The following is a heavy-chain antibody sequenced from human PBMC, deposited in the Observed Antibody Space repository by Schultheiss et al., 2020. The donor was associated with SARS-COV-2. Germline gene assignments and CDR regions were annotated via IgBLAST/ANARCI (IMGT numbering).Heavy chain of an antibody. CDR2: IYHSGSA. V-gene: IGHV4-39*01. CDR3: ARHGGSNYVVAYYYGMDV. J-gene: IGHJ6*02. CDR1: GGSFSGYY. D-gene: IGHD3-16*01. Sequence: SQTLSLTCTVSGGSFSGYYWSWIRQPPGKGLEWIGSIYHSGSAYYNPSLKSRVTISVDTSKSQFSLKLRSVTAADTAVYYCARHGGSNYVVAYYYGMDVWGQGTTVTVSS.